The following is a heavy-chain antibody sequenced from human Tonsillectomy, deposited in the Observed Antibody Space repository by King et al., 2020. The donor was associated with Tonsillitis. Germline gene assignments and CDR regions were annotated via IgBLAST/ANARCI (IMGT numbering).Heavy chain of an antibody. J-gene: IGHJ3*02. CDR1: GFTFSSYG. D-gene: IGHD3-10*01. V-gene: IGHV3-30*03. CDR3: ETAPVLLWFGDYPGAFDI. Sequence: VQLVESGGGVVQPGRSLRLSCAASGFTFSSYGIHWVRQAPGKGLEWVAVISYDGSNKFYADALKGRFTISRDNSKNALYLQMNSLRAEDTAVYYCETAPVLLWFGDYPGAFDIWGQGTMVTVSS. CDR2: ISYDGSNK.